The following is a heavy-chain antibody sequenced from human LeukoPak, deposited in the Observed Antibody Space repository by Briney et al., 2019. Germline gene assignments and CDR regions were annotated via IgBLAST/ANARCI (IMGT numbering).Heavy chain of an antibody. CDR2: ISSSGSTI. CDR3: AELGITMIGGV. CDR1: GFTFSSYA. V-gene: IGHV3-48*03. Sequence: GGSLRLSCAASGFTFSSYAMNWVRQAPGKGLEWVSYISSSGSTIYYADSAKGRFTISRDNAKNSLYLQMNSLRAEDTAVYYCAELGITMIGGVWGKGTTVTISS. D-gene: IGHD3-10*02. J-gene: IGHJ6*04.